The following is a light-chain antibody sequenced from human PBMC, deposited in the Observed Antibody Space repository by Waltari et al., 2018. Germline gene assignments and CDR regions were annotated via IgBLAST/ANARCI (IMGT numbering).Light chain of an antibody. J-gene: IGKJ2*01. V-gene: IGKV3-15*01. CDR2: GGS. CDR3: QQYNNWPYT. Sequence: EILMTQSPATLSLSPGETATLSCGASQSVGRNLAWYQQSPGQPPRLLMFGGSTRAPGLPARFSGSWSGTEFTLTISSLQTEDFAVYYCQQYNNWPYTFGQGTKLEIK. CDR1: QSVGRN.